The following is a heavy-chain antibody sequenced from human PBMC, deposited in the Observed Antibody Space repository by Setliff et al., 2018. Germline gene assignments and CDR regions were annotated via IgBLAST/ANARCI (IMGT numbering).Heavy chain of an antibody. J-gene: IGHJ4*02. CDR1: GGSVRGYY. Sequence: ETLSLTCTVSGGSVRGYYWSWIRQPPGKGLEWIGYMYYSGDTNYNPSLKSRVTISVDTSKNQFSLELRSVTAEDTAVYYCARATRIYCSGGSTHCSPYDYWGQGTLVTVSS. CDR3: ARATRIYCSGGSTHCSPYDY. CDR2: MYYSGDT. D-gene: IGHD2-15*01. V-gene: IGHV4-59*08.